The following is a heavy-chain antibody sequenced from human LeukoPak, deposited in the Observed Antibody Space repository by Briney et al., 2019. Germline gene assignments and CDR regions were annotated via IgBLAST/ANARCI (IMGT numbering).Heavy chain of an antibody. Sequence: SETLSLTCTVSGGSISSGDYYWSWIRQPPGKGLEWIGYIYYSESTYYNPSLKSRVTISVDTSKNQFSLKLSSVTAADTAVYYCARDARGYCSSTSCYEDYGMDVWGKGTTVTVSS. CDR2: IYYSEST. CDR1: GGSISSGDYY. V-gene: IGHV4-30-4*01. D-gene: IGHD2-2*01. CDR3: ARDARGYCSSTSCYEDYGMDV. J-gene: IGHJ6*04.